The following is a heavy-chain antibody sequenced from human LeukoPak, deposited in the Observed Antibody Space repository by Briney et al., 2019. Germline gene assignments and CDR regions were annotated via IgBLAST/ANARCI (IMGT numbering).Heavy chain of an antibody. V-gene: IGHV3-48*01. Sequence: GGSLRLSCAASGFTFSSYSMNWVRQAPGKGLEWVSYINSSSSTIYYADSVKGRFTISRDNAKNSLYLQMNSLRAEDTAVYYCARDISAGSGWYDQGTDAFDIWGQGTMVTVSS. CDR2: INSSSSTI. CDR1: GFTFSSYS. CDR3: ARDISAGSGWYDQGTDAFDI. D-gene: IGHD6-19*01. J-gene: IGHJ3*02.